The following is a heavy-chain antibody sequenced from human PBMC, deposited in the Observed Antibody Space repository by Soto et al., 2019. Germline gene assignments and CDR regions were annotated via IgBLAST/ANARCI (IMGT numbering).Heavy chain of an antibody. V-gene: IGHV1-69*13. D-gene: IGHD6-19*01. CDR3: ARGGSGLLYYYYSMDV. CDR2: IIPIFGTA. J-gene: IGHJ6*02. CDR1: GGTFSSYA. Sequence: ASVKVSCKASGGTFSSYAISWVRQAPGQGLEWMGGIIPIFGTANYAQKFQGRVTITADESTSTAYMELSSLRSEDTAVYYCARGGSGLLYYYYSMDVWGQGTTVTVSS.